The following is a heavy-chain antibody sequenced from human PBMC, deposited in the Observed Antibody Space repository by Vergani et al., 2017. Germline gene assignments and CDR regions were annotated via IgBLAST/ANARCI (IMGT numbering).Heavy chain of an antibody. J-gene: IGHJ4*02. D-gene: IGHD2-21*01. CDR1: ESSFISNE. Sequence: EVMLVQSGAEVKKPGESLKISCKYSESSFISNEIAWVRQMSGKGLQWMGNINPIDSKIAYSPSFQGQAIMSLDKSSTTAYLQWRSLKASDTAIYYCTRHVPCGDGACLHFYHWGQGTQVTVSS. V-gene: IGHV5-51*01. CDR2: INPIDSKI. CDR3: TRHVPCGDGACLHFYH.